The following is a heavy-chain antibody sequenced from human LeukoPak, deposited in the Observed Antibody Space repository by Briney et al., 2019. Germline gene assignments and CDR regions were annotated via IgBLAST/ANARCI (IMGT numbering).Heavy chain of an antibody. V-gene: IGHV1-2*02. CDR2: INPNSGGT. CDR1: GYTFTGYY. J-gene: IGHJ2*01. D-gene: IGHD2-2*01. Sequence: ASVKVSCKASGYTFTGYYMHWVRQAPGQGLEWMGWINPNSGGTNYAQKFQGRVTMTRDTSTSTAYMELSRLRSDDTAVYYCARGGEVFSCWYFDLWGRGTLVTVSS. CDR3: ARGGEVFSCWYFDL.